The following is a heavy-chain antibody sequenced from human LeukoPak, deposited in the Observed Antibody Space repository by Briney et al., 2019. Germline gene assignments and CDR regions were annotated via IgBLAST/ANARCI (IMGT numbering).Heavy chain of an antibody. J-gene: IGHJ4*02. CDR3: ARAPLSHYDSSGQIDY. D-gene: IGHD3-22*01. CDR2: INSNSRYK. V-gene: IGHV3-21*01. Sequence: PGGSLRLSCAASGFTFSSYSMNRVRQAPGKGLEWVSSINSNSRYKHYADSVKGRFTISRDNAKNSLYLQMNSLRAEDTAVYYCARAPLSHYDSSGQIDYWGQGTLVTVSS. CDR1: GFTFSSYS.